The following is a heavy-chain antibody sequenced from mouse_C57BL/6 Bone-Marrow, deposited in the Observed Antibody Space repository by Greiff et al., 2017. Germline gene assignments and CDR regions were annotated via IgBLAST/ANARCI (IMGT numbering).Heavy chain of an antibody. J-gene: IGHJ2*01. CDR2: VDPENGDT. CDR1: GFNIKDDY. V-gene: IGHV14-4*01. CDR3: TTLAHFDY. Sequence: EVQLQQSGAELVRPGASVKLSCTASGFNIKDDYMHWVKLRPEPGLEWIGWVDPENGDTEYASKFQGKATITADTASNTAYLQLSSLTSEDTAVYYCTTLAHFDYWGQGTTLTVSS.